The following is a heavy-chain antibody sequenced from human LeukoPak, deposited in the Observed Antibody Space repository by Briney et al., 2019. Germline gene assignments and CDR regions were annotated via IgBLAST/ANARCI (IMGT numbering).Heavy chain of an antibody. CDR2: IKQDGSEK. CDR3: ARDGDILTGVDYGMDV. V-gene: IGHV3-7*01. Sequence: GGSLRLSCAASGFTFSDYIMDWVRQAPGKGLEWVANIKQDGSEKYYVDSVKGRFTISRDNAKNSLYLQMNSLRAEDTAVYYCARDGDILTGVDYGMDVWGQGTTVTVSS. D-gene: IGHD3-9*01. J-gene: IGHJ6*02. CDR1: GFTFSDYI.